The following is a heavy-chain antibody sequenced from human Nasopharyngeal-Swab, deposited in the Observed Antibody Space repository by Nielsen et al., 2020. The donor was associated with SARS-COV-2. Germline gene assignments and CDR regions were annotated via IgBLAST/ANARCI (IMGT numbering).Heavy chain of an antibody. Sequence: WVRQAPGQGLEWMGWINPNSGGTNYAQKFQGWVTMTRDTSISTAYMELSRLRSDDTAAYYCARAAKGYCSSTSCYSIPEYYYYYMDVWGKGTTVTVSS. CDR2: INPNSGGT. J-gene: IGHJ6*03. CDR3: ARAAKGYCSSTSCYSIPEYYYYYMDV. V-gene: IGHV1-2*04. D-gene: IGHD2-2*01.